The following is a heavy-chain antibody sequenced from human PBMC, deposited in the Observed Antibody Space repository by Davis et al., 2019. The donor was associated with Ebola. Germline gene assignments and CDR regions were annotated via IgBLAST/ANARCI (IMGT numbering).Heavy chain of an antibody. CDR1: GFTFSSYS. CDR3: ARDRTLRFLEWLRPFDY. D-gene: IGHD3-3*01. Sequence: PGGSLRLSCAASGFTFSSYSMNWVRQAPGKGLEWVSSISSSSSYIYYADSVKGRFTISRDNAKNSLYLQMNSLRAEDTAVYYCARDRTLRFLEWLRPFDYWGQGTLVTVSS. CDR2: ISSSSSYI. J-gene: IGHJ4*02. V-gene: IGHV3-21*01.